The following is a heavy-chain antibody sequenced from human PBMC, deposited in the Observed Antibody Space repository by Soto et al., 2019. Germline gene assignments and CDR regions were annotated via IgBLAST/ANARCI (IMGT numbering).Heavy chain of an antibody. CDR2: ISNDGNTK. V-gene: IGHV3-30*18. J-gene: IGHJ4*02. D-gene: IGHD5-18*01. CDR1: GFIFRSHG. CDR3: AKDREDTAMTFDY. Sequence: QVQLVESGGGVVQPGKSLRLSCAGSGFIFRSHGMHWVRQAPGKGLEWLAVISNDGNTKYYADSVKGRFTLSRDNSKDTLALQMTTLRPEDKAVYYCAKDREDTAMTFDYWGQGTLVIVSS.